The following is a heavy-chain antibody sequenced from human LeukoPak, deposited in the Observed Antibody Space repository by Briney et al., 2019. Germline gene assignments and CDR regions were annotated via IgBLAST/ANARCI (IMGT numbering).Heavy chain of an antibody. CDR3: ARDRVYGRIAVAGSRAYYFDY. Sequence: PSETLSLTCTVSGGSISSYYWSWIRQPAGKGLEWIGRIYTSGSTNYNPSLKSRVTMSVDTSKNQFSLKLSSVTAADTAVYYCARDRVYGRIAVAGSRAYYFDYWGQGTLVTVSS. V-gene: IGHV4-4*07. D-gene: IGHD6-19*01. J-gene: IGHJ4*02. CDR1: GGSISSYY. CDR2: IYTSGST.